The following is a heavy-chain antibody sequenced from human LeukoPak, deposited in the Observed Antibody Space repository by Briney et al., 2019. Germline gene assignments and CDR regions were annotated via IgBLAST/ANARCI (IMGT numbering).Heavy chain of an antibody. D-gene: IGHD4-23*01. V-gene: IGHV4-39*01. Sequence: SETLSLTCTVSGGSISSSSYYWGWIRQPPGKGLEWIGSTYYSGSTYYNPSLKSRVTISVDTSKNQFSLKLSSVTAADTAVYYCARHFSDYGGNSRSLYYYYMDVWGKGTTVTVSS. CDR3: ARHFSDYGGNSRSLYYYYMDV. J-gene: IGHJ6*03. CDR2: TYYSGST. CDR1: GGSISSSSYY.